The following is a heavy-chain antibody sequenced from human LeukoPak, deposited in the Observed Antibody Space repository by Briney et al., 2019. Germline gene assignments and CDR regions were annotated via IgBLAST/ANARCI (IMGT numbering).Heavy chain of an antibody. CDR2: ISYDGSNK. V-gene: IGHV3-30-3*01. D-gene: IGHD3-3*01. J-gene: IGHJ4*02. CDR3: ASSPVRFLEWLYLDY. Sequence: GGSLRLSCAASGFTFSSYAMHWVRQAPGKGLEWVAVISYDGSNKYYADSVKGRFTISRDNSKNTLYLQMNSLRAEDTAVYYCASSPVRFLEWLYLDYWGQGTLVTVSS. CDR1: GFTFSSYA.